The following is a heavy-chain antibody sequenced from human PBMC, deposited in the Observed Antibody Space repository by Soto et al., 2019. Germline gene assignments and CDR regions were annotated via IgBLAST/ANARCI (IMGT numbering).Heavy chain of an antibody. V-gene: IGHV1-69*01. Sequence: QVQLVQSGAEVKKPGSSVKVSCKASGGIFSTYAISWLRQAPGQGLEWMGGIIPLFGTPNYAQRFQGRVIITADESTSTAYMGLSRLRSEDTAVYYCARDRDDYGSGNYYNRIDFWGQGTLVTVSS. CDR1: GGIFSTYA. J-gene: IGHJ4*02. D-gene: IGHD3-10*01. CDR3: ARDRDDYGSGNYYNRIDF. CDR2: IIPLFGTP.